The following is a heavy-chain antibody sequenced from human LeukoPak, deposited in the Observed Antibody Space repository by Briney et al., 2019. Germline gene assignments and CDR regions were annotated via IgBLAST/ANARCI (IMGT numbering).Heavy chain of an antibody. V-gene: IGHV4-61*02. J-gene: IGHJ2*01. CDR2: IYTSGST. CDR1: GCSISSGSYY. Sequence: SETLSLTCTVSGCSISSGSYYWSWIRQPAGKGLEWIGRIYTSGSTNYNPSLKSRVTISVDTSKNQFSLKLSSVTAADTAVYYCARSCSSGWYSWYFDLWGRGTLVTVSS. CDR3: ARSCSSGWYSWYFDL. D-gene: IGHD6-19*01.